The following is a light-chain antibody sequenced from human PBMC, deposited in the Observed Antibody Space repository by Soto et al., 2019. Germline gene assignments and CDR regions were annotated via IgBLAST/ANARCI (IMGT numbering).Light chain of an antibody. CDR3: QVGNITTDHYV. CDR2: DDN. Sequence: SYERTQPPSVSVAPGQTARITCGGNNIGSTSVHWYQRTPGQAPVLVVYDDNDRPSGIPERFSGSNSENTATLTITRVEAGDEADYYCQVGNITTDHYVFGTGT. CDR1: NIGSTS. J-gene: IGLJ1*01. V-gene: IGLV3-21*02.